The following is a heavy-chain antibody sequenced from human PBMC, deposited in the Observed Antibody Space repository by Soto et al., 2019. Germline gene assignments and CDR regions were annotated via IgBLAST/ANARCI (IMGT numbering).Heavy chain of an antibody. J-gene: IGHJ6*02. CDR2: INPNSGGT. D-gene: IGHD2-2*01. V-gene: IGHV1-2*04. Sequence: ASVKVSCKASGYTFTGYYMHLVRHAPGQGLEWMGWINPNSGGTNYAQKFQGWVTMTRDTSISTAYMELSRLRSEDTAVYYCARSYCSSTSCKSKYGMDVWGQGTTVTVSS. CDR1: GYTFTGYY. CDR3: ARSYCSSTSCKSKYGMDV.